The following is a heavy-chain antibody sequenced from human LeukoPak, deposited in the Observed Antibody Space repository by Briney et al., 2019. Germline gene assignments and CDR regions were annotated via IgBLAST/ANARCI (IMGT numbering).Heavy chain of an antibody. CDR3: ARGSGMAAFGSRFGMDV. J-gene: IGHJ6*02. D-gene: IGHD6-13*01. CDR1: GGSFSGYY. V-gene: IGHV4-34*01. Sequence: SETLSLTCAAYGGSFSGYYWSWIRQPPGKGLEWIGEINHSGSTNYNPSLKSRVTMSVDTSKNQFSLQLSSVTAADTAVYYCARGSGMAAFGSRFGMDVWGQGTTVTVSS. CDR2: INHSGST.